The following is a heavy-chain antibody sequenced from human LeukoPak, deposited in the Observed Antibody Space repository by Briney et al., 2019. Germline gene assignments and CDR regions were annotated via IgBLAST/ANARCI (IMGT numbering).Heavy chain of an antibody. D-gene: IGHD6-13*01. J-gene: IGHJ5*02. CDR2: IYYSGST. CDR3: AGQARYSSSWFWFDP. V-gene: IGHV4-39*01. Sequence: PSETPSLTCTVSGGSISSSSYYWGWIRQPPGKGLEWIGSIYYSGSTYYNPSLKSRVTISVDTSKNQFSLKLSSVTAADTAVYYCAGQARYSSSWFWFDPWGQGTLVTVSS. CDR1: GGSISSSSYY.